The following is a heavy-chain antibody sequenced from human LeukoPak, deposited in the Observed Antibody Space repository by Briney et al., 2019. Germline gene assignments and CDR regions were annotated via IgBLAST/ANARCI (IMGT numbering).Heavy chain of an antibody. J-gene: IGHJ5*02. CDR3: ARGRLTYYGFWSGSNLNWFDP. CDR2: MNPNSGNT. CDR1: GYTFTSYD. V-gene: IGHV1-8*01. Sequence: GASVKVSCKASGYTFTSYDINWVRQASGQGLEWMGWMNPNSGNTGYAQKFQGRVTMTRNTSINTAYMELSSLRSEDTAVYYCARGRLTYYGFWSGSNLNWFDPWGQGTLVTVSS. D-gene: IGHD3-3*01.